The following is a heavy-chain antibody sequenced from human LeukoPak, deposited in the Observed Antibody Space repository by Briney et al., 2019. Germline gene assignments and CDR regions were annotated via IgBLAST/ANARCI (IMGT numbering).Heavy chain of an antibody. CDR2: IKSKTDGGTA. CDR3: TTRITIFGVVITDFDY. D-gene: IGHD3-3*01. J-gene: IGHJ4*02. Sequence: GGSLRLSCAASGFTFSNAWMSWVRQAPGKGLEWVGRIKSKTDGGTADYAAPVKGRFTISRDDSKNTLYLQMNSLKTEDTAVYYCTTRITIFGVVITDFDYWGQGTLVTVSS. V-gene: IGHV3-15*01. CDR1: GFTFSNAW.